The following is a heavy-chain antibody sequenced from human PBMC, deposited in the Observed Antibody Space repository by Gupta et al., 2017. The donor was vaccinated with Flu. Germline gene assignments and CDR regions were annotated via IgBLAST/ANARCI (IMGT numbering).Heavy chain of an antibody. CDR1: GFTFGDDA. CDR2: IRSKAYGGTT. V-gene: IGHV3-49*03. CDR3: TRVTRRYHVDTAINTDY. J-gene: IGHJ4*02. D-gene: IGHD5-18*01. Sequence: EVQLVESGGGLVQPGWSLRLPCTASGFTFGDDAMSWFRQAPGKGLEWVGFIRSKAYGGTTEYAASVKGRFTISRDDSKSIAYLQMNSLKTEDTAVYYCTRVTRRYHVDTAINTDYWGQGPLVTVSS.